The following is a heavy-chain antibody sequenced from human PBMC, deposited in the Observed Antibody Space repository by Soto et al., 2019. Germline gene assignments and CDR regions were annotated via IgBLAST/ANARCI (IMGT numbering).Heavy chain of an antibody. CDR3: ARGGSSDWQVAFDF. D-gene: IGHD6-19*01. Sequence: PSETLSLTCAVYGGSFSGYFWNWIRQTPGKGLEWIGKVNHNGRNNYNPSLKSRVTISLDMSKNQISLKLTSVTAADTAVYYCARGGSSDWQVAFDFWGQGTMVTASS. CDR2: VNHNGRN. J-gene: IGHJ3*01. V-gene: IGHV4-34*01. CDR1: GGSFSGYF.